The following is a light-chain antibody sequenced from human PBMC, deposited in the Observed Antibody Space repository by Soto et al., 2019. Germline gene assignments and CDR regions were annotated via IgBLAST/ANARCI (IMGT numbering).Light chain of an antibody. Sequence: QSALTQPPSASGSPGQSVTISCTGTSSDVGKYDYVSWFQHHPGKVPKLIIYEVTNRPSGVSNRFSGSKSGNTASLTISGLQAEDEADYYCSSYTTSSTRVFGPGTKLTVL. CDR2: EVT. J-gene: IGLJ1*01. CDR1: SSDVGKYDY. V-gene: IGLV2-14*01. CDR3: SSYTTSSTRV.